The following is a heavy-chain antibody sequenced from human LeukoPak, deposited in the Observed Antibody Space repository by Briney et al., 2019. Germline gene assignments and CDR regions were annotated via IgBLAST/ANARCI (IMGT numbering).Heavy chain of an antibody. J-gene: IGHJ4*02. D-gene: IGHD3-3*01. Sequence: PSETLSLTCTVSGGSINSYYWNWIRQPPGKGLEWIGNIYYSGSTNYNPSLKSRVTMSVDTSKNQISLKLSSVTAADTAVYYCATMSYDFWSGPKEHYFDRWGQGTLVTVSS. CDR2: IYYSGST. CDR3: ATMSYDFWSGPKEHYFDR. V-gene: IGHV4-59*01. CDR1: GGSINSYY.